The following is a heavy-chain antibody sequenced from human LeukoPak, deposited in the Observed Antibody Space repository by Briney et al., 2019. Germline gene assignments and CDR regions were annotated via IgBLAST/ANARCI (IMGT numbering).Heavy chain of an antibody. CDR1: GFTFTNYK. J-gene: IGHJ3*02. CDR2: IDNDGSTT. V-gene: IGHV3-74*01. Sequence: PGGSLRLSCAGSGFTFTNYKMHWVRQSPGKGLVRVSHIDNDGSTTSYADSVKGRFTISRDNAKNTLYLQMNSLRAEDTAMYYCSNYGSGTGPIWGQGTMVTVSS. D-gene: IGHD1-14*01. CDR3: SNYGSGTGPI.